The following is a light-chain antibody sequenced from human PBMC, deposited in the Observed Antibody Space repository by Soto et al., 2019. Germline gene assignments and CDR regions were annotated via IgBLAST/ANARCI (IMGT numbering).Light chain of an antibody. V-gene: IGKV3-20*01. CDR1: QSVSSSY. Sequence: EIVFTLSPGTLSLSPGERATPSCRASQSVSSSYLAWYQQKPGQAPRLLIYGASSRATGIPDRFSGSGSGTDFTLTISRLEPEDFAVYYCQQYGSSGTFGQGTKVDIK. CDR2: GAS. J-gene: IGKJ1*01. CDR3: QQYGSSGT.